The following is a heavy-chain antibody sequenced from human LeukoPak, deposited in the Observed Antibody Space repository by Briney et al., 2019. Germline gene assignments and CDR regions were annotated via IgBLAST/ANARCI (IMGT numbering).Heavy chain of an antibody. CDR2: ISHSGTT. V-gene: IGHV4-59*08. Sequence: PSETLSLTCTVSGGSTSTDDWSWIRQPPGKGLEYIGYISHSGTTNYNPSLKSRVTMSVDTSNNQFSLELGSVTAADTAVYYCARLYYYGSAYYFDYWGQGTLATVS. CDR1: GGSTSTDD. CDR3: ARLYYYGSAYYFDY. D-gene: IGHD3-10*01. J-gene: IGHJ4*02.